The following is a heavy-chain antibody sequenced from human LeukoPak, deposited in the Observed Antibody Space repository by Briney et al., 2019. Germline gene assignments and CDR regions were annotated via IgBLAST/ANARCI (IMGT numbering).Heavy chain of an antibody. V-gene: IGHV1-18*01. CDR2: ISAYNGNT. CDR1: GYTFTSYG. J-gene: IGHJ4*02. D-gene: IGHD2-2*02. CDR3: ARDLALGYCSSTSCYMVDY. Sequence: ASVKVSCKASGYTFTSYGISWVRQAPGQGLEWMGWISAYNGNTSYAQKLQGRVTMTTDTSTSTAYMELRSLRSDDTAVYYCARDLALGYCSSTSCYMVDYWGQGTLVTVSS.